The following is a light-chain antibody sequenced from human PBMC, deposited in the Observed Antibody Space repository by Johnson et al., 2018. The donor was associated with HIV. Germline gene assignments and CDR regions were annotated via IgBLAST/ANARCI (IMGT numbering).Light chain of an antibody. Sequence: QSVLTQPPSVSAATGQKVTISCSGSSSNIGNNYVSWYQQVPGTAPKLLIYEKNKRPSGIPDRFSASMSGTSATLDITGLQTGDEGDYYCGAWDSSLSAYVFGTGTKVTVL. CDR1: SSNIGNNY. J-gene: IGLJ1*01. V-gene: IGLV1-51*02. CDR3: GAWDSSLSAYV. CDR2: EKN.